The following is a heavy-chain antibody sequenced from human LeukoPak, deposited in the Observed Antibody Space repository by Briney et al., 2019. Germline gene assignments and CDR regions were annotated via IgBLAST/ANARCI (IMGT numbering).Heavy chain of an antibody. D-gene: IGHD3-10*01. Sequence: GGSLRLSCAASGFTFSSYAMSWVRQAPGKGLEWVSSISPSGNSKYHADSVKGRFTISRDNAENSLYMQMNSLRAEDTGVYYCVRDFLGESGAGGYWGQGTLVTVSS. J-gene: IGHJ4*02. CDR3: VRDFLGESGAGGY. CDR1: GFTFSSYA. V-gene: IGHV3-21*01. CDR2: ISPSGNSK.